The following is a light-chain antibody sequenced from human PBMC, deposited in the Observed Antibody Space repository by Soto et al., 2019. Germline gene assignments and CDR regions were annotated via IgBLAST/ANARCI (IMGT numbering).Light chain of an antibody. CDR3: QQYAGS. CDR1: QSVSSSS. V-gene: IGKV3-20*01. Sequence: EIVLTQSPGTLSLSPGERATLSCRASQSVSSSSLAWYQQKPGQSPRLLIYGASSRATGIPDRFSGRGSGTDFTLTISRLEPEYFAVYYCQQYAGSFGGGTKVEI. J-gene: IGKJ4*02. CDR2: GAS.